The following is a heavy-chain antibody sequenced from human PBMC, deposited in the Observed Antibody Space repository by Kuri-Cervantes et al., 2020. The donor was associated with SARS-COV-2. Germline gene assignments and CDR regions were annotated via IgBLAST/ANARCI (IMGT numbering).Heavy chain of an antibody. CDR2: INHSGST. CDR1: GGSFSGYY. Sequence: SETLSLSCAVYGGSFSGYYWSWIRQPPGKGLEWIGEINHSGSTNYNPSLKSRVAISVDTSKNQFSLKLSSVTAADTAVYYCATARGELRFLEWLLPLDVWGQGTTVTVSS. J-gene: IGHJ6*02. V-gene: IGHV4-34*09. CDR3: ATARGELRFLEWLLPLDV. D-gene: IGHD3-3*01.